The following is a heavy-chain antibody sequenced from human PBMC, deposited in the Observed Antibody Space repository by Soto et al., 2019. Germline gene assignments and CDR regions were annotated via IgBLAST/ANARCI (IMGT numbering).Heavy chain of an antibody. CDR2: INQSGNT. Sequence: QVHLQQWGAGVLKPSETLSLTCAVSGGSFSGYYWTWIRQIPGKGLEWIGEINQSGNTKYNPSLMSRVTMSVDTSRNQFSLKLRSVTAADTAVYYCARPSYALNWDFHYGMQVWGQGTMVIVSS. CDR1: GGSFSGYY. J-gene: IGHJ3*01. V-gene: IGHV4-34*01. CDR3: ARPSYALNWDFHYGMQV. D-gene: IGHD4-17*01.